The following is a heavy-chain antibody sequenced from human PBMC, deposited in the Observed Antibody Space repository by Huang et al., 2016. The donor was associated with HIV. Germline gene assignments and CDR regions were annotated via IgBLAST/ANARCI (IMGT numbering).Heavy chain of an antibody. CDR1: GYNFDSYW. Sequence: EVHLVQSGAEVKEPGESLKISCQASGYNFDSYWFCWVRQMPGKGLDWMVVIYPGASDTRYDPSFQGQVTISADQSINTAYLQWSSLKASDTAIYFCARQGLWLPPTDPFDYWGQGTPVTVSA. CDR2: IYPGASDT. J-gene: IGHJ4*02. D-gene: IGHD3-10*01. CDR3: ARQGLWLPPTDPFDY. V-gene: IGHV5-51*01.